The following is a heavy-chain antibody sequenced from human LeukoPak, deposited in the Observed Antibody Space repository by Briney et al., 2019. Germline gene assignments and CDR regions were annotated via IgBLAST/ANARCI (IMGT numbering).Heavy chain of an antibody. J-gene: IGHJ4*02. CDR1: GGSISSYY. CDR2: INHSGST. D-gene: IGHD5-12*01. CDR3: AREVATIYYFDY. V-gene: IGHV4-34*01. Sequence: SPETLSLTCTVSGGSISSYYWSWIRQPPGKGLEWIGEINHSGSTNYNPSLKSRVTISVDTSKNRFSLKLSSVTAADTAVYYCAREVATIYYFDYWGQGTLVTVSS.